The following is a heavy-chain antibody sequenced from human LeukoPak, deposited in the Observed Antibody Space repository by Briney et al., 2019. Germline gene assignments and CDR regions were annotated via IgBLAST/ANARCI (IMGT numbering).Heavy chain of an antibody. CDR3: ARTRWTYYYYGMDV. D-gene: IGHD3/OR15-3a*01. CDR2: ISAYNGYT. CDR1: GYTFTSYG. J-gene: IGHJ6*02. V-gene: IGHV1-18*01. Sequence: ASVKVSCKASGYTFTSYGISWVRQAPGRGLEWMGWISAYNGYTNYAQKLQGRVTMTTDTSTSTAYMELRSLRSDDTAVYYCARTRWTYYYYGMDVWGQGTTVTVSS.